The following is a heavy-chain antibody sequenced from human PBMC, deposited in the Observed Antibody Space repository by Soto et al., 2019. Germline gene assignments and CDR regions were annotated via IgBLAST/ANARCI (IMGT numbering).Heavy chain of an antibody. CDR2: IYYSGST. CDR1: GGSISSYY. CDR3: ARHGLRVATIAPYDYYYHGMDV. D-gene: IGHD5-12*01. V-gene: IGHV4-59*08. Sequence: PSETLSLICTVSGGSISSYYWSWIRQPPGKGLEWIGYIYYSGSTNYNPSLKSRVTISVDTSKNQFSLKLSSVTAADTAVYYCARHGLRVATIAPYDYYYHGMDVWGQGTTVTAP. J-gene: IGHJ6*02.